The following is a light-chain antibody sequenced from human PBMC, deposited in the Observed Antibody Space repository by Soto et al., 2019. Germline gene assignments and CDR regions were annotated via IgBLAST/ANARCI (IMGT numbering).Light chain of an antibody. CDR2: RNT. V-gene: IGLV1-40*01. CDR3: QSYDSKLSGWV. CDR1: SSNIGAGYD. J-gene: IGLJ3*02. Sequence: QAVVTQSPSVSGAPGQRVTISCTGSSSNIGAGYDVHWYQQLPGAAPKLLIYRNTNRPSGVPDRFSGSKSGTSASLAIIGLQAEDESDYYCQSYDSKLSGWVFGGGTKLTVL.